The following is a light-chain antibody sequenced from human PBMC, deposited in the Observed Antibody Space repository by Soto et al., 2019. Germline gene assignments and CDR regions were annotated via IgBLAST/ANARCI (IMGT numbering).Light chain of an antibody. CDR1: QSVNSR. CDR2: GAS. V-gene: IGKV3-20*01. Sequence: IVLTQSPCTLSLSPGERATLSCRASQSVNSRLAWYQHKPGQAPRLLISGASSRATGIPDRFSGSGSATDFTLTISRLEPEDFAVYYCQQYGSSPETFGQGTKVDIK. CDR3: QQYGSSPET. J-gene: IGKJ1*01.